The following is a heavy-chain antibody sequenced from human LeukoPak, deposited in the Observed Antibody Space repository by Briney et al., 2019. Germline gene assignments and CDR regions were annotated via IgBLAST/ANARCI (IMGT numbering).Heavy chain of an antibody. V-gene: IGHV4-34*01. Sequence: SETLSLTCAVYGGSFSGYYWSWIRQPPGKGLEWIGEINHSGSTNYNPSLKSRVTISVDTSKNQFSLKLSSVTAADTAVYYCARERGDTAMVGDAFDIWGQGTMVTVSS. CDR1: GGSFSGYY. J-gene: IGHJ3*02. CDR2: INHSGST. D-gene: IGHD5-18*01. CDR3: ARERGDTAMVGDAFDI.